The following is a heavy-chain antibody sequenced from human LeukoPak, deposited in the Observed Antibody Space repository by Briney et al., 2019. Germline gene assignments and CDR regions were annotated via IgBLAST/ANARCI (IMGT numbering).Heavy chain of an antibody. V-gene: IGHV3-30*04. J-gene: IGHJ4*02. CDR1: GFTFSSYA. CDR3: ARDNDSSGYYYLKYYFDY. CDR2: ISYDGSNK. D-gene: IGHD3-22*01. Sequence: PGGSLRLSCAASGFTFSSYAMHWVRQAPGKGLEWVAVISYDGSNKYYADSVKGRFTISRDNSKNTLYLQMNSLRAEDTAVYYCARDNDSSGYYYLKYYFDYWGQGTLVIVSS.